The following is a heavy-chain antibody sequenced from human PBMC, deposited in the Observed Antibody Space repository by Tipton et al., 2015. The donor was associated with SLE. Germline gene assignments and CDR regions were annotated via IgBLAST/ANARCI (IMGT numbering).Heavy chain of an antibody. D-gene: IGHD7-27*01. J-gene: IGHJ3*02. CDR3: ARDRNWATGGAFDI. CDR2: IYHSGST. V-gene: IGHV4-39*07. Sequence: TLSLTCTVSGGSISGGSYYWSWIRQPPGKGLEWIGSIYHSGSTYYNPSLKSRVTISVDTSKNQFSLKLSSVTAADTAVYYCARDRNWATGGAFDIWGQGTMVTVSS. CDR1: GGSISGGSYY.